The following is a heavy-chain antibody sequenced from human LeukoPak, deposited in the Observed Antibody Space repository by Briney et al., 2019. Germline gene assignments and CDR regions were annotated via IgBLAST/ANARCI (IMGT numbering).Heavy chain of an antibody. CDR3: ARRYSGSSSSFDY. V-gene: IGHV4-39*01. CDR1: GGSISSNSYY. Sequence: SETLSLTCTVSGGSISSNSYYWGWIRQPPGKGLEWIGSMYYSGNTYYNPSLKSRVTISVDTSKNQFSLKLSSVTAADTAVYYCARRYSGSSSSFDYWGQGTLVTVSS. J-gene: IGHJ4*02. CDR2: MYYSGNT. D-gene: IGHD1-26*01.